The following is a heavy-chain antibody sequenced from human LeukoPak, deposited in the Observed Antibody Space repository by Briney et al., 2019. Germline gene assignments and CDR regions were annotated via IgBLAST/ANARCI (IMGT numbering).Heavy chain of an antibody. D-gene: IGHD1-26*01. V-gene: IGHV1-2*02. CDR3: AREVGATGLYYYYYMDV. CDR1: GYTFTGYY. J-gene: IGHJ6*03. Sequence: ASVKVSCKASGYTFTGYYMHWVRQAPGQGLEWMGWINPNSGGTNYAQKFQGRVTMTRDTSISTAYMELSRPRSDDTAVYYCAREVGATGLYYYYYMDVWGKGTTVTVSS. CDR2: INPNSGGT.